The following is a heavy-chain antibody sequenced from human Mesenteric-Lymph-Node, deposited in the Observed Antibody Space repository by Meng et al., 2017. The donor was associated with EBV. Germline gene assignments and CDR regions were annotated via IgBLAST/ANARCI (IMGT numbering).Heavy chain of an antibody. CDR1: GDSVNDVNYT. J-gene: IGHJ5*02. Sequence: QVLLLASVSCLGKPSHTRSLLCTVLGDSVNDVNYTWSWIRHPQGKGLEWIAYIYYSGSTNFNPSLKSRAAISVDTSKIQFSLRLSSVTAADTAVYYCARTGRCSGDSCYYNWFDPWGQGTLVTVSS. V-gene: IGHV4-61*01. CDR3: ARTGRCSGDSCYYNWFDP. CDR2: IYYSGST. D-gene: IGHD2-15*01.